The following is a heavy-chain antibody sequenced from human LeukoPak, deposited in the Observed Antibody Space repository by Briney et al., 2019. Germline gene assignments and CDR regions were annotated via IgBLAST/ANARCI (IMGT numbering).Heavy chain of an antibody. Sequence: PSGTLSLTCAVSGGSISSSNWWSWVRQPPGKGLEWIREIYHSGSTNYNPSLKSRVTISVDKSKNQFSLKLSSVTAADTAVYYCARARGGRSSGYFGYWGQGTLVTVSS. CDR2: IYHSGST. CDR3: ARARGGRSSGYFGY. D-gene: IGHD3-22*01. CDR1: GGSISSSNW. V-gene: IGHV4-4*02. J-gene: IGHJ4*02.